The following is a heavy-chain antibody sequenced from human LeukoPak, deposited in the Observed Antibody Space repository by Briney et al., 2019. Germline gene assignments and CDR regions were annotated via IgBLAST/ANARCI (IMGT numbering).Heavy chain of an antibody. CDR3: AKVDGPYHYYGMDV. J-gene: IGHJ6*02. CDR2: ISSSSSYI. V-gene: IGHV3-21*01. Sequence: GGSLRLSCAASGFTFSSYTMNWVRQAPGKGLEWVSSISSSSSYIYYADLLKGRFTISRDNAKNSLYLQMNSLRAEDTAVYYCAKVDGPYHYYGMDVWGQGTTVTVSS. CDR1: GFTFSSYT. D-gene: IGHD5-24*01.